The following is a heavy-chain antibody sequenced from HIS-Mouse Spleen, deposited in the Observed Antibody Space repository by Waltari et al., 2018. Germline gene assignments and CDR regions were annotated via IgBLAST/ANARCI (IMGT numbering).Heavy chain of an antibody. J-gene: IGHJ5*02. CDR3: ARGPTLIAARPRFDP. CDR2: IKPNSGVT. Sequence: QVQLVQSGAEVKKPGASVKVSCKASGYTFTGYYMHWVRQAPGQGLEWMGWIKPNSGVTNYAQKCQGRVTMTRDTSISTAYMELSRLRSDDTAVYYCARGPTLIAARPRFDPWGQGTLVTVSS. V-gene: IGHV1-2*02. D-gene: IGHD6-6*01. CDR1: GYTFTGYY.